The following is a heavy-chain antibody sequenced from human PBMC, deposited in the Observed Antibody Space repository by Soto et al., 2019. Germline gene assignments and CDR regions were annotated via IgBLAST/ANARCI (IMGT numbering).Heavy chain of an antibody. D-gene: IGHD3-22*01. V-gene: IGHV5-10-1*01. J-gene: IGHJ4*02. Sequence: PGESLKISCKGSGYSFAGYWITWVRQKPGKGLKWTGRIDPSDSQTYYSPSFRGHVTISVTKSITTVFLQWSSLRASDTAMYYCARQIYDSDTGPNFQYYFDSWGQGTPVTVSS. CDR3: ARQIYDSDTGPNFQYYFDS. CDR1: GYSFAGYW. CDR2: IDPSDSQT.